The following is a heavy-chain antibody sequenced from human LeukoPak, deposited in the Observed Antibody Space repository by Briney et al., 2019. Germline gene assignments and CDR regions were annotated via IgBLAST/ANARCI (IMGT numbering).Heavy chain of an antibody. CDR3: ARQRFTMRAYAGNWFDP. Sequence: GESLKISCKVSEYSFTDYWIGWVRQMPGKGLEWMGIFNPPDSNTRYSPSLQGQVTISADKSISTAYLQWSSLKASDTAMYYCARQRFTMRAYAGNWFDPWGQGTLVTVSS. CDR1: EYSFTDYW. V-gene: IGHV5-51*01. D-gene: IGHD3-10*01. CDR2: FNPPDSNT. J-gene: IGHJ5*02.